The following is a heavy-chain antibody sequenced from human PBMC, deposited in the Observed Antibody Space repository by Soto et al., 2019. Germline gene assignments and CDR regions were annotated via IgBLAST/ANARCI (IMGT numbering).Heavy chain of an antibody. V-gene: IGHV1-24*01. CDR2: FDPEDGET. J-gene: IGHJ4*02. CDR1: GYTLTELS. D-gene: IGHD3-10*01. CDR3: ARDSVYGSGIPTFDY. Sequence: ASVKVSCKVSGYTLTELSMHWVRQAPGKGLEWMGGFDPEDGETIYAQKFQGRVTMTEDNSKNTLYLQMNSLRAEDTAVYYCARDSVYGSGIPTFDYWGQGTLVTVSS.